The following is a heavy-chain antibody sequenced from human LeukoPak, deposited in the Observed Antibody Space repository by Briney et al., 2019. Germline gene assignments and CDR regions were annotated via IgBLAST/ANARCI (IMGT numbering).Heavy chain of an antibody. Sequence: SETLSLTCTVSGGSISSYYWSWIRQPPGKGLEWIGYIYYSGSTNYNPSLKNRVTISVDTSKNQFSLKLSSVTAADTAVYYCARLEVYYDSSGYYNWFDPWSQGTLVTVSS. V-gene: IGHV4-59*08. CDR3: ARLEVYYDSSGYYNWFDP. CDR1: GGSISSYY. J-gene: IGHJ5*02. CDR2: IYYSGST. D-gene: IGHD3-22*01.